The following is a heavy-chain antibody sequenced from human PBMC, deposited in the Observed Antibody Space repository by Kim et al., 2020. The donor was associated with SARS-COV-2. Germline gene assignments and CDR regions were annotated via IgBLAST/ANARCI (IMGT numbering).Heavy chain of an antibody. CDR3: TTQITMIVVWAFDI. CDR1: GFTFSNAW. V-gene: IGHV3-15*01. D-gene: IGHD3-22*01. J-gene: IGHJ3*02. CDR2: IKSKTDGATT. Sequence: GGSLRLSCAASGFTFSNAWMSWVRQAPGKGLEWVGRIKSKTDGATTDYAAPVKGRFTISRDDSKNTLYLQMNSLKTEDTAVYYCTTQITMIVVWAFDIWGQGTMVTVSS.